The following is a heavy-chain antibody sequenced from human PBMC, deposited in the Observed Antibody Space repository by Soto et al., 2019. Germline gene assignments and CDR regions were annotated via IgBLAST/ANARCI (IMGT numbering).Heavy chain of an antibody. J-gene: IGHJ3*02. CDR3: ARETLRYNWNYPLAAGAFDI. V-gene: IGHV3-21*01. D-gene: IGHD1-7*01. CDR1: GFTFSSYS. Sequence: GGSLRLSCAASGFTFSSYSMNWVRQAPGKGLEWVSSIGSSSSYIYYADSVKGRFTISRDNAKNSLYLQMNSLRAEDTAVYYCARETLRYNWNYPLAAGAFDIWGQGTMVTVSS. CDR2: IGSSSSYI.